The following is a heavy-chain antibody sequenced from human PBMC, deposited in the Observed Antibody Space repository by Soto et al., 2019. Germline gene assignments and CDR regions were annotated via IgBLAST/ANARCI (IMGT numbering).Heavy chain of an antibody. V-gene: IGHV3-49*03. J-gene: IGHJ4*02. Sequence: PGGSLRLSCTASGFTFGDYAMSWFRQAPGKGLEWVGFIRSKAYGGTTEYAASVKGRFTISRDDSKSIAYLQMNSLKTEDTAVYYCTSYDFWSGYSDWGQGTLVTVSS. CDR2: IRSKAYGGTT. CDR3: TSYDFWSGYSD. CDR1: GFTFGDYA. D-gene: IGHD3-3*01.